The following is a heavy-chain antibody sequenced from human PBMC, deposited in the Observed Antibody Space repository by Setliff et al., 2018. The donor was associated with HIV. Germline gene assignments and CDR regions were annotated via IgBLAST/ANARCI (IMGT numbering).Heavy chain of an antibody. CDR2: IYYSGST. J-gene: IGHJ6*03. CDR1: GGSISSYY. CDR3: ARGDYDYYYYYMDV. D-gene: IGHD4-17*01. Sequence: SETLSLTCTVSGGSISSYYWSWIRQPPGKGLEWIGYIYYSGSTNYNPSLKSRVTISVDTSKNQFSRNGSSVTAADTAVYYCARGDYDYYYYYMDVWGKGTTVTVSS. V-gene: IGHV4-59*01.